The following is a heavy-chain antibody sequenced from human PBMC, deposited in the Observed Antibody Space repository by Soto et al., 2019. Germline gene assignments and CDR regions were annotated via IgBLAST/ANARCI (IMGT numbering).Heavy chain of an antibody. Sequence: SETLSLTCAVSGDSISRGGYSWTWIRQPPGKALEWIGNIYDSGSTSYNPSLKSRVTVSVDTSKNQFSLRLTSVTAADTAVYFCARGSSSYYDYGMDVWGQGTTVTVSS. CDR2: IYDSGST. CDR1: GDSISRGGYS. J-gene: IGHJ6*02. D-gene: IGHD6-6*01. CDR3: ARGSSSYYDYGMDV. V-gene: IGHV4-30-2*01.